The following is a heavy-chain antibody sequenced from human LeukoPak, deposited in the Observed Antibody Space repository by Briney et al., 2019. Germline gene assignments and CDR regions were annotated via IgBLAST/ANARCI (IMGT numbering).Heavy chain of an antibody. Sequence: WASVKVSCKASGGTFSSYDMSWVRQAPGQGLEWMGGIIPIFGTANYAQKFQGRVTITADESTSTAYTELSSLRSEDTAVYYCSRFRRGYYYYGMDVWGKGTTVTVSS. CDR2: IIPIFGTA. CDR1: GGTFSSYD. CDR3: SRFRRGYYYYGMDV. V-gene: IGHV1-69*13. J-gene: IGHJ6*04.